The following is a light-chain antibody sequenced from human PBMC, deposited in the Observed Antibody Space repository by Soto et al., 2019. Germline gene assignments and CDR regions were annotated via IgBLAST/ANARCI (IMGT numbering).Light chain of an antibody. CDR3: QQYASSPLT. V-gene: IGKV3-20*01. J-gene: IGKJ4*02. CDR1: QNVGKNY. CDR2: DAS. Sequence: EIVLTQSLGTLSLSPGERATLSCRASQNVGKNYLAWCQQKPGQAPRLLLYDASNRATGVPDRFSGSGSGTDVTLTISRLEPEDFAVYYCQQYASSPLTFGGGTKVEIK.